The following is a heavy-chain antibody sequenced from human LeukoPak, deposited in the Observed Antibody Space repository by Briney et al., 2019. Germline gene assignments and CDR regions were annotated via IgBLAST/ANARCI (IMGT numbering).Heavy chain of an antibody. CDR3: ARDFPRDGCNPYYYYGMDV. J-gene: IGHJ6*02. CDR2: ISAYNGNT. V-gene: IGHV1-18*01. D-gene: IGHD5-24*01. CDR1: GYTFTSYG. Sequence: ASVKVSCKASGYTFTSYGISWVRQAPGQGLEWMGWISAYNGNTNYAQKLQGRVTMTTDTSTSTAYMELRSLRSDDTAVYYCARDFPRDGCNPYYYYGMDVWGQGTTVTVSS.